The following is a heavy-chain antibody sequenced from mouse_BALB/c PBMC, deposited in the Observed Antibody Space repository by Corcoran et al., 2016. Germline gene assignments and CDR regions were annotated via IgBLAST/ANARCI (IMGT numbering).Heavy chain of an antibody. J-gene: IGHJ3*01. CDR1: GFSLSTSGMG. V-gene: IGHV8-12*01. CDR3: ARSLYYGNYGFAY. CDR2: IYWDDDK. D-gene: IGHD2-1*01. Sequence: QVTLKESGPGILQPSQTLSLTCSFSGFSLSTSGMGVSWIRQPSGKGLEWLAHIYWDDDKRYNPSLKSRLTISKDTSRNQVFLKITSVDTADTATYYCARSLYYGNYGFAYWGQGTLVTVSA.